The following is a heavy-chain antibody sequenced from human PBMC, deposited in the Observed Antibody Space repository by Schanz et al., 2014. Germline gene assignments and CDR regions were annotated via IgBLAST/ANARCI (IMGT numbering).Heavy chain of an antibody. D-gene: IGHD2-21*01. CDR3: ARDGYSVVVISPTESFDI. CDR1: GFGFSSYS. J-gene: IGHJ3*02. V-gene: IGHV3-48*04. CDR2: ITYNGGTI. Sequence: EVQLAESGGGLVQPGGSLRLSCAASGFGFSSYSMNWVRQAPGKGLEWVSYITYNGGTIYYADSVKGRLTISRDDAKKSMYLQMNTLRAEDTAVYYCARDGYSVVVISPTESFDIWGQGTMDTVSP.